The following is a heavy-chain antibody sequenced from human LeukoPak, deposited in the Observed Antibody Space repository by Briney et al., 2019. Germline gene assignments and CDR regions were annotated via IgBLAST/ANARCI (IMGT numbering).Heavy chain of an antibody. CDR3: AREEVGGLGFDP. V-gene: IGHV1-2*02. CDR1: GDTFTGHY. D-gene: IGHD1-26*01. CDR2: INPNSGGT. J-gene: IGHJ5*02. Sequence: GASVKVSCKASGDTFTGHYINWVRQAPGQGLEWMGWINPNSGGTHYAQKFQGRVTMTRDTSISTAYMELSRLTSDDTAMYYCAREEVGGLGFDPWGQGTLVTVSS.